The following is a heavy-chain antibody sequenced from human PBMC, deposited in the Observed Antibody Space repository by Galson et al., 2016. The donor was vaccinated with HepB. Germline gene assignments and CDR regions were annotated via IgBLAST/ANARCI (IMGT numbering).Heavy chain of an antibody. J-gene: IGHJ4*02. CDR3: ARTDYGFWSGYFDY. D-gene: IGHD3-3*01. V-gene: IGHV4-59*01. CDR2: VYNSGGT. CDR1: GASISSYY. Sequence: ETLSLTCTVSGASISSYYWSWIRQPPNKGLEWMGYVYNSGGTSYNPSLQSRVTISEDTSKNEFSMKLSSVTPADTAVYFCARTDYGFWSGYFDYWGQGIPVTISS.